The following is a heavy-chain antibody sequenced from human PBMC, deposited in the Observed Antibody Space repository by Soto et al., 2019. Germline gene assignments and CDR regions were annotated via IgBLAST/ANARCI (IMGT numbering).Heavy chain of an antibody. J-gene: IGHJ6*02. CDR2: IIPIFGTA. Sequence: GASVKVSCKASGGTFSSYAISWVRQAPGQGLEWMGGIIPIFGTANYAQKFQGRVTITADESTSTAYMELSSLRSEDTAVYYCAISDSSGYLNYYYYYGMDVWGQGTTVTVSS. CDR3: AISDSSGYLNYYYYYGMDV. D-gene: IGHD3-22*01. V-gene: IGHV1-69*13. CDR1: GGTFSSYA.